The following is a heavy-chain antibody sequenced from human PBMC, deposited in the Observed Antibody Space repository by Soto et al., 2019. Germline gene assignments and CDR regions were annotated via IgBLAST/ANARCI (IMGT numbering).Heavy chain of an antibody. D-gene: IGHD3-16*01. J-gene: IGHJ4*02. CDR3: ARSQFDYVWGTSGYFDS. V-gene: IGHV5-51*01. CDR2: IYPGDSDA. Sequence: GESLKISCKGSGYSFSTHWVGWVRQTPGKGLEWMGIIYPGDSDARYSPSFKGQVTISVDESITTAFLQWSSLKASDTAMYYCARSQFDYVWGTSGYFDSWGQGTLVTVS. CDR1: GYSFSTHW.